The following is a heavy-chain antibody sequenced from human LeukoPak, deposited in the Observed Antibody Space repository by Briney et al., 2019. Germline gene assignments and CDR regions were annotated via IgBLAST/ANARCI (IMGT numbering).Heavy chain of an antibody. CDR1: GYTFTTYG. D-gene: IGHD3-10*01. CDR2: ISAYNGNT. CDR3: ARDPLRFGELFGNWFDP. Sequence: SVKVSCKASGYTFTTYGISWVRQAPGQGLEWMGWISAYNGNTNYAQKLQGRVTMTTDTSTSTAYMELRSLRSDDTAVYYCARDPLRFGELFGNWFDPWGREPWSPSPQ. J-gene: IGHJ5*02. V-gene: IGHV1-18*01.